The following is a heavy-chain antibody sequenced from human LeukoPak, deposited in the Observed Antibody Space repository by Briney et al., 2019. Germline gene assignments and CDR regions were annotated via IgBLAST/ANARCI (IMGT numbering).Heavy chain of an antibody. V-gene: IGHV3-30-3*02. CDR3: ANEWRAWPLDDY. D-gene: IGHD1-26*01. Sequence: GGSLRLSCAASGFTFSSYAMHWVRQAPGKGLEWVAVISYDGSNKYYADSVKGRFTISRDNSKNTLYLQMNSLRAEDTAVYYCANEWRAWPLDDYWGQGTLVTVSS. CDR1: GFTFSSYA. J-gene: IGHJ4*02. CDR2: ISYDGSNK.